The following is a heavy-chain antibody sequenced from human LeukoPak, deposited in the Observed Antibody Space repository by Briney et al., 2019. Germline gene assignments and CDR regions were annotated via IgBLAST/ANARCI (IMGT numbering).Heavy chain of an antibody. V-gene: IGHV3-74*01. CDR1: GFTFSSYW. J-gene: IGHJ4*02. CDR2: VYTDVSTP. Sequence: GGSLRLSCAASGFTFSSYWMHWVRQAPGKGLVWVSRVYTDVSTPTYADSAKGRFTISRDNAKNTLYLQMNSLRAEDTALYYCARDRGSYSDYWGQGTLVTVSS. CDR3: ARDRGSYSDY. D-gene: IGHD3-16*01.